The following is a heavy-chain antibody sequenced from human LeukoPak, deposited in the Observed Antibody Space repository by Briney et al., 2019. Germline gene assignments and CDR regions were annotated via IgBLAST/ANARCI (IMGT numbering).Heavy chain of an antibody. CDR2: IIPIFGTA. CDR3: AREGGPTYCSSTSCSDYYYYYGMDV. J-gene: IGHJ6*02. D-gene: IGHD2-2*01. CDR1: GGTFSSYA. Sequence: VASVKVSCKASGGTFSSYAISWVRQAPGQGLEWMGGIIPIFGTANYAQKFQDRVTITADESTSTAYMELSSLRSEDTAVYYCAREGGPTYCSSTSCSDYYYYYGMDVWGQGTTVTVSS. V-gene: IGHV1-69*01.